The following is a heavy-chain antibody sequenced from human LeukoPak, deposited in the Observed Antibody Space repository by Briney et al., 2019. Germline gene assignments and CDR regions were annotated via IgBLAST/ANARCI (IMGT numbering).Heavy chain of an antibody. CDR1: GFTFDDYA. CDR3: AKDRSAENYYYYGMDV. CDR2: SSWNSGSI. V-gene: IGHV3-9*01. Sequence: GGSLRLSCAASGFTFDDYAMHWVRQAPGKGLEWVSGSSWNSGSIGYADSVRGRFTISRDNAKNSLYLQMSSLRAEDTALYYCAKDRSAENYYYYGMDVWGQGTTVTVSS. J-gene: IGHJ6*02.